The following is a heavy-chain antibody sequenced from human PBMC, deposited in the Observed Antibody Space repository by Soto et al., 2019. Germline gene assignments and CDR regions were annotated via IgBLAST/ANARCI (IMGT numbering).Heavy chain of an antibody. Sequence: PSETLSLTCTVSGGSISSGGYYWSWIRQHPGKGLEWIGYIYYSGSTYYNPSLKSRVTISVDTSKNQFSLKLSSVTAADTAVYYCARDIRDGYFDWSYGMDVWGQGTTVTVSS. CDR3: ARDIRDGYFDWSYGMDV. D-gene: IGHD3-9*01. J-gene: IGHJ6*02. CDR1: GGSISSGGYY. V-gene: IGHV4-31*03. CDR2: IYYSGST.